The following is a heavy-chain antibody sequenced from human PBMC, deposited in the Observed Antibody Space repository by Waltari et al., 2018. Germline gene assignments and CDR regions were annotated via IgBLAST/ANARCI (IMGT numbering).Heavy chain of an antibody. J-gene: IGHJ6*02. Sequence: EVQLVESGGGLVPPGGSLRLSCVASGFTFSSYEMNWVRQAPGKGLEWVSHISSSGSTIYYADSGNGRFTISRDNAKNSLFLQMNSLRAEDTAVYYCARQEYYYFYYAMDVWGQGTTVTVFS. V-gene: IGHV3-48*03. CDR2: ISSSGSTI. CDR3: ARQEYYYFYYAMDV. CDR1: GFTFSSYE.